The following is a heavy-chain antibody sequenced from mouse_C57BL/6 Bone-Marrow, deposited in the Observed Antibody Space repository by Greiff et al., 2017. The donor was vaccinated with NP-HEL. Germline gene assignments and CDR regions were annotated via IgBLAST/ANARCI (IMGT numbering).Heavy chain of an antibody. CDR1: GYTFTSYW. Sequence: QVHVKQPGAELVRPGSSVKLSCKASGYTFTSYWMHWVKQRPIQGLEWIGNIDPSDSETHYNQKFKDKATLTVDKSSSTAYMQLSSLTSEDSAVYYCAREGGLGRGRYYFDYWGQGTTLTVSS. CDR3: AREGGLGRGRYYFDY. V-gene: IGHV1-52*01. CDR2: IDPSDSET. D-gene: IGHD4-1*01. J-gene: IGHJ2*01.